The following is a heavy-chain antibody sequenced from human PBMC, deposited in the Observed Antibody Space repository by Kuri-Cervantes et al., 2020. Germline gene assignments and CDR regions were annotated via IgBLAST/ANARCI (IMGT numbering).Heavy chain of an antibody. V-gene: IGHV3-9*01. CDR2: ISWNGGSI. D-gene: IGHD3-22*01. Sequence: SLKISCAASGFSFDDFAMHWVRQAPGKGLEWVSGISWNGGSIGYADSVKGRFTISRDNAKNSLNLQMNSLRAEDTALYYCAKDFIGLDISGYHSWGQGTLVTVSS. CDR1: GFSFDDFA. J-gene: IGHJ4*02. CDR3: AKDFIGLDISGYHS.